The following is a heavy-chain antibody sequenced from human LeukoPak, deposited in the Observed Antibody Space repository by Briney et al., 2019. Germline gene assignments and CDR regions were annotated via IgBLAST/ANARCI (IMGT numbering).Heavy chain of an antibody. J-gene: IGHJ4*02. CDR3: ARDRWGSTSKDFDY. CDR1: GFTFSSYA. D-gene: IGHD2-2*01. Sequence: GGSLRLSCAASGFTFSSYAMHWVRQAPGKGLEWVAVISYDGSNKYYADSVKGRFTISRDNSKNTLYLQMNSLRAEDTAVYYCARDRWGSTSKDFDYWGQGTLVTVSS. V-gene: IGHV3-30-3*01. CDR2: ISYDGSNK.